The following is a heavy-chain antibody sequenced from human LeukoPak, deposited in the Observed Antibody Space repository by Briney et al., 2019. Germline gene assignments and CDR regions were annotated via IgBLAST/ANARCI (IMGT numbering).Heavy chain of an antibody. CDR2: VSASWKS. CDR3: ARGLRVAVAGYYFDS. Sequence: ETLSLTCTISGGSIGPCFWTWIRQSAGKGLECVGRVSASWKSYYNPSLKSRLTLSLDESKNQFSLRLNSVTAADTAVYYCARGLRVAVAGYYFDSWGQGILVTVPS. D-gene: IGHD6-19*01. CDR1: GGSIGPCF. V-gene: IGHV4-4*07. J-gene: IGHJ4*02.